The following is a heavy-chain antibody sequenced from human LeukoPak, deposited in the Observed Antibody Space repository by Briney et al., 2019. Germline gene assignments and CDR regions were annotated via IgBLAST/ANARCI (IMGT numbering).Heavy chain of an antibody. CDR3: STAKFDY. J-gene: IGHJ4*02. CDR1: GFTFSSYA. V-gene: IGHV3-23*01. Sequence: AGGSLRLSCAASGFTFSSYAMSWVRQAPGKGLEWVSAISGNGARTYYADSVKGRFTISRDNSKNTLYLQMSRLRAEDTAVYYCSTAKFDYWGQGTLVTVSS. CDR2: ISGNGART.